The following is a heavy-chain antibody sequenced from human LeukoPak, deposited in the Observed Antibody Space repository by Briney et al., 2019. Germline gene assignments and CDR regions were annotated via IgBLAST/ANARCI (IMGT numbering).Heavy chain of an antibody. CDR3: ARDRIGKYSIDY. J-gene: IGHJ4*02. CDR1: GYPLSNFG. CDR2: ISDNGRRT. V-gene: IGHV3-33*08. Sequence: PRGRSETLSCAASGYPLSNFGLNWPPQAPGKGVEWVAFISDNGRRTYYLESVKGLFTISRDDSKNTLYLQMNSLRVEDTAVYYCARDRIGKYSIDYWGQGTLVTVSS. D-gene: IGHD2-15*01.